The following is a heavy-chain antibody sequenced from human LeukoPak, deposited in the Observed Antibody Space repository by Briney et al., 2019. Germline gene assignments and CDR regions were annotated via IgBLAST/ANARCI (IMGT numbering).Heavy chain of an antibody. CDR2: INGDGSST. V-gene: IGHV3-74*03. Sequence: GGSLRLSCAASGFTFSAYWMHWVRQAPGKGLVWVSRINGDGSSTTYEDSVKGRFTISRDNAKNTVYLQMNSLRADGTAVYYCARGPYYGSGSYGADYWGQGTLVTVSS. CDR3: ARGPYYGSGSYGADY. CDR1: GFTFSAYW. D-gene: IGHD3-10*01. J-gene: IGHJ4*02.